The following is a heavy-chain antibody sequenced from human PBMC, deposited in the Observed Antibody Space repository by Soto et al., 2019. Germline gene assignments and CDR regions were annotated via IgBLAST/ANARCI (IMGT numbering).Heavy chain of an antibody. CDR2: IKRKIDGETT. J-gene: IGHJ4*02. D-gene: IGHD6-13*01. Sequence: EVQLVESGGGLVKHGGSLRLSCAASGFTFSNAWMNWVRQAPGKGLEWVGRIKRKIDGETTEYASPVKDRFTISRDDSKNTMFLQMNSLETEDTGVYYCTTYSGSSPEWGQGTLVTVSS. V-gene: IGHV3-15*07. CDR3: TTYSGSSPE. CDR1: GFTFSNAW.